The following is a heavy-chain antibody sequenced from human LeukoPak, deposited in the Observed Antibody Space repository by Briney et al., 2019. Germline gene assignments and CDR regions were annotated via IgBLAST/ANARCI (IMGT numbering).Heavy chain of an antibody. V-gene: IGHV3-66*02. CDR1: GFTVSSSY. CDR3: ARARCDTCGYGS. CDR2: LYSGGHT. Sequence: GGSLRLSCAASGFTVSSSYMSWVRQAPGKGLEWVAVLYSGGHTDYAISVRGRFTISRDTSTNTVSLRMNSLRAEDTAEYYCARARCDTCGYGSWGQGTLVTVSS. J-gene: IGHJ5*02. D-gene: IGHD3-22*01.